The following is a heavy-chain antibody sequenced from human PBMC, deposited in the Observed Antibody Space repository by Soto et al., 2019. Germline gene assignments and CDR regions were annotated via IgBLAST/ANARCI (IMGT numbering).Heavy chain of an antibody. D-gene: IGHD5-18*01. Sequence: GGSLRLSCAASGFTFSDYYMSWIRQAPGKGLEWVSYISSSGSIIYYADSVKGQVTISADKSISTAYLQWSSLKASDTAMYYCARALRGYSYGNFDYWGQGTLVTVSS. CDR3: ARALRGYSYGNFDY. J-gene: IGHJ4*02. CDR2: ISSSGSII. CDR1: GFTFSDYY. V-gene: IGHV3-11*01.